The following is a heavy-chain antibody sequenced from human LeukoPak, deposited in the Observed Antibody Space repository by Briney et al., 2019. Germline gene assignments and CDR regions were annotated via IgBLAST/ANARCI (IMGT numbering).Heavy chain of an antibody. V-gene: IGHV1-24*01. CDR3: ATDPVGYYYYGMVV. D-gene: IGHD1-26*01. Sequence: GASVKVSCKVSGYTLTELSMHWVRQAPGKGLEWMGGFDPEDGETIYAQKFQGRVTMTEDPSTDTAYMELSSLRSEDTAVYYCATDPVGYYYYGMVVWGQGTTVTVSS. CDR1: GYTLTELS. J-gene: IGHJ6*02. CDR2: FDPEDGET.